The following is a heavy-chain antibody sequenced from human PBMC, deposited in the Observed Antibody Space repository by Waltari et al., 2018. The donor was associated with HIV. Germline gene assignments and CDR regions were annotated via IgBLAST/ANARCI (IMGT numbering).Heavy chain of an antibody. Sequence: EVQLMESGGGLVQSGGSLRLSCAASGFTFTNNWLSWVRQTPGKGLEWVAYIKDDGSEKYYMCSVKGRFTISRDNAKNSMFLQMNSLRAEDTAVYYCARIGTFPHNYAIDFWGQGTTVTVSS. CDR2: IKDDGSEK. V-gene: IGHV3-7*01. CDR1: GFTFTNNW. CDR3: ARIGTFPHNYAIDF. J-gene: IGHJ6*02. D-gene: IGHD1-26*01.